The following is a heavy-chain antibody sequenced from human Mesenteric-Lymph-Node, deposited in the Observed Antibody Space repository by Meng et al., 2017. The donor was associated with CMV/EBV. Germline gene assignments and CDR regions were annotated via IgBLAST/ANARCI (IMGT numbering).Heavy chain of an antibody. CDR3: AKALVVRWYFDY. Sequence: GESLKISCAASGFTFSSYTMNWVRQAPGKGLEWVSSISSSSSYIYYADSVKGRFTISRDNAKNSLYLQMNSLRAEDTAVYYCAKALVVRWYFDYWGQGTLVTVSS. J-gene: IGHJ4*02. D-gene: IGHD2-2*01. V-gene: IGHV3-21*01. CDR1: GFTFSSYT. CDR2: ISSSSSYI.